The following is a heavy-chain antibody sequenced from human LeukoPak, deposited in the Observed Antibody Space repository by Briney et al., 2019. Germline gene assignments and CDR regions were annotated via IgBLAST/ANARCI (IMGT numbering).Heavy chain of an antibody. CDR3: ASGYGGQNWFDP. D-gene: IGHD4-23*01. CDR1: GGTFSSYA. CDR2: IIPIFGTA. J-gene: IGHJ5*02. Sequence: GASVKVSCKASGGTFSSYAISWVRQAPGQGLEWMGGIIPIFGTANYAQKFQGRVTITADESTSTAYMELSSLRSEDTAVHYCASGYGGQNWFDPWGQGTLVTVSS. V-gene: IGHV1-69*13.